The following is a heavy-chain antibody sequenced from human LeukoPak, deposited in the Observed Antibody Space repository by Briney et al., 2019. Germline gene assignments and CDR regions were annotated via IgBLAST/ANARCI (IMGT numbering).Heavy chain of an antibody. CDR3: ARVPVNIWENWFDP. CDR2: INHSGST. J-gene: IGHJ5*02. Sequence: SETLSLTCAVYGGSFSGDYWSWIRQPRGKGLEWIGEINHSGSTNYNPSLKSRVTISVDTSKNQFSLKLSSVTAADTAVYYCARVPVNIWENWFDPWGQGTLVTVSS. D-gene: IGHD1-26*01. CDR1: GGSFSGDY. V-gene: IGHV4-34*01.